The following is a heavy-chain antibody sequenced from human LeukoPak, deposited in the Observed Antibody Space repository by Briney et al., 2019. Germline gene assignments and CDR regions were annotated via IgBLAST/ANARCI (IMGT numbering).Heavy chain of an antibody. D-gene: IGHD3-22*01. Sequence: GGSLRLSCAASGFTFSSYSMNWVRQAPGKGLEWVSSISSGSSYIYYADSVKGRFTISRDNAKNSLYLQMNSLRAEDTAVYYCTRHDSSGYIYWGQGTLVTVSS. V-gene: IGHV3-21*01. CDR1: GFTFSSYS. J-gene: IGHJ4*02. CDR3: TRHDSSGYIY. CDR2: ISSGSSYI.